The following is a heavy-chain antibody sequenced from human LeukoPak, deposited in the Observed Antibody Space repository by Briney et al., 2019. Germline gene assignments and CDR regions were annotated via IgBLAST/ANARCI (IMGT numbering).Heavy chain of an antibody. CDR1: AYSVNSGYY. CDR3: ARYSYIPNWFDP. CDR2: INYSGNT. D-gene: IGHD3-16*02. J-gene: IGHJ5*02. Sequence: KPSETLSLTCAVSAYSVNSGYYWVWIRQPPGKALEWIASINYSGNTYYNPSLKNRVSISVDTSKNQFSLGLKSVTAADTAVYFCARYSYIPNWFDPWGQGTLVTVST. V-gene: IGHV4-38-2*01.